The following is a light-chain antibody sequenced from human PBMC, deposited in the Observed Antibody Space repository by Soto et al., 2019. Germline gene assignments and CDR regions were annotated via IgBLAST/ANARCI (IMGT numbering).Light chain of an antibody. CDR3: QKYYSAPWT. V-gene: IGKV1-27*01. CDR2: GAS. Sequence: SQMTQSPSSLSASVGDRVTITCRASQAINIYLAWYQQKPGKVPKLLIYGASTLRSGVPSRFSGSGSGTEFTLTISSLQPEDVATYYCQKYYSAPWTFGQGTRVEIK. CDR1: QAINIY. J-gene: IGKJ1*01.